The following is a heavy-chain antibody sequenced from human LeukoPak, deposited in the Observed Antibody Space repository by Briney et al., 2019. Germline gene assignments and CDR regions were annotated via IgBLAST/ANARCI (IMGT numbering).Heavy chain of an antibody. CDR2: IGGSGTRT. CDR3: AKDSGWILFDD. D-gene: IGHD2-2*03. J-gene: IGHJ4*02. V-gene: IGHV3-23*01. CDR1: GFIFSTYN. Sequence: GGSLRLSCTASGFIFSTYNMNWVRQAPGKGLEWVSGIGGSGTRTYYADSVKGRFTISRDNSKNTLYLQMNSLRDEDTAVYYCAKDSGWILFDDWGQGTLVTVSS.